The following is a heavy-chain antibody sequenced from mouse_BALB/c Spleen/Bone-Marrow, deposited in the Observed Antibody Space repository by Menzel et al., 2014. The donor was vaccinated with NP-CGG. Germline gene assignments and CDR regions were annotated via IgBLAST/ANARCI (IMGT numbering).Heavy chain of an antibody. D-gene: IGHD2-14*01. Sequence: QVQLQQSGAELAKPGASVKMSCKASGYTFTSYWMHWVKQRPGQGLEWIGYINPSTTYSAYNQKFKDKATLTADKSSSTAYMQLSSLTSEDSAVYYCALYYRYDYFDYWGQGTPLTVSS. CDR1: GYTFTSYW. J-gene: IGHJ2*01. V-gene: IGHV1-7*01. CDR2: INPSTTYS. CDR3: ALYYRYDYFDY.